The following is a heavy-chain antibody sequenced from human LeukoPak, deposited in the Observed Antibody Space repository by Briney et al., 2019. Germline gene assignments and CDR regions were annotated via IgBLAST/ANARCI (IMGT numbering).Heavy chain of an antibody. CDR1: GYTFTSYA. D-gene: IGHD3-16*02. V-gene: IGHV7-4-1*02. CDR3: ARAYQPLGGLSFPDS. Sequence: EASVKVSCKASGYTFTSYAMDWVRQAPGQGLEWMGWINTNTGSPTYAQGFTGRFVFSLDTSVTTAYLQISSLKAEDTAVYYCARAYQPLGGLSFPDSWGQGTLVTVSS. J-gene: IGHJ5*01. CDR2: INTNTGSP.